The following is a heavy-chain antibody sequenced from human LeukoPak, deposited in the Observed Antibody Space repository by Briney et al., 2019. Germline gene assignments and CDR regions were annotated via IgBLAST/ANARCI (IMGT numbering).Heavy chain of an antibody. CDR3: ARQRAGFTVTTSDY. J-gene: IGHJ4*02. V-gene: IGHV3-48*01. CDR1: GFTSSSYS. Sequence: PGGSLRLSCAPSGFTSSSYSMNSVRPTPGERLGWVSYIRGSSSTRYYADSVKGRFTISRDNAKNSLYLQMNSLRAEDTAVYYCARQRAGFTVTTSDYWGQGTLVTVSS. D-gene: IGHD4-17*01. CDR2: IRGSSSTR.